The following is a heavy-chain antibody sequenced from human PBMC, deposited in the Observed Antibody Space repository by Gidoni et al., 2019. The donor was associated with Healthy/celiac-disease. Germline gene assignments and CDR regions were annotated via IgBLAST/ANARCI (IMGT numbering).Heavy chain of an antibody. D-gene: IGHD3-3*01. CDR1: GFTFRRHG. CDR2: ISYDGSNK. Sequence: VQLVESGGGVVQPGRSLRLSCAASGFTFRRHGMHWVRQAPGKGLEWVAVISYDGSNKYYADSVKGRFTISRDNSKNTLYLQMNSLRAEDTAVYYCAKEVNYDFWSGADYYGMDVWGQGTTVTVSS. CDR3: AKEVNYDFWSGADYYGMDV. V-gene: IGHV3-30*18. J-gene: IGHJ6*02.